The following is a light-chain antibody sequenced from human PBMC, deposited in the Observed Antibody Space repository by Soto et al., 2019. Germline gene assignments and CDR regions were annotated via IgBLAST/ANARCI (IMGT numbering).Light chain of an antibody. J-gene: IGKJ1*01. CDR2: DAS. CDR3: QQYNSYWKT. Sequence: DIQMTQSPSSLSASVGDRVTITCRASQSISSYLNWYQQKPGKAPKLLIYDASSLESGVPSRFSGSGSGTEFTLTISSLQPDDFATYYCQQYNSYWKTFGQGTKVEIK. V-gene: IGKV1-5*01. CDR1: QSISSY.